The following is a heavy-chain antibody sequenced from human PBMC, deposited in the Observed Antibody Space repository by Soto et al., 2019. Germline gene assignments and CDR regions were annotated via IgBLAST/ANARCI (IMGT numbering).Heavy chain of an antibody. CDR1: GYTFTNYD. CDR2: INPDSDNT. CDR3: ARGRRYCTTTSCYPPALFPYGMDV. V-gene: IGHV1-8*01. J-gene: IGHJ6*02. Sequence: QVQLVQSGAEVKKPGASVKVSCETSGYTFTNYDINCVRQAAGQGLEWMGWINPDSDNTGYAQKFQGRVTMTRDTSISTAYMELNSLRSEDTAVYYCARGRRYCTTTSCYPPALFPYGMDVWGQGTTVTVSS. D-gene: IGHD2-2*01.